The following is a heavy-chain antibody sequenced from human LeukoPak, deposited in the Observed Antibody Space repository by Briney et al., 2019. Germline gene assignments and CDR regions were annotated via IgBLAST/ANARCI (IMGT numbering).Heavy chain of an antibody. D-gene: IGHD5-24*01. Sequence: GGSLRLSCGASGFTFSSYNMNWVRQAPGKGLEWVSLISWDGGSTYYADSVKGRFTISRDNSKNSLYLQMNSLRTEDTALYYCAKGVVEMATNGDAFDIWGQGTMVTVSS. J-gene: IGHJ3*02. CDR3: AKGVVEMATNGDAFDI. V-gene: IGHV3-43*01. CDR1: GFTFSSYN. CDR2: ISWDGGST.